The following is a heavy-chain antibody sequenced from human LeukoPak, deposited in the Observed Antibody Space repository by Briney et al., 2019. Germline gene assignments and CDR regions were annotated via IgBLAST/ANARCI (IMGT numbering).Heavy chain of an antibody. CDR1: GFAFATYN. D-gene: IGHD2-2*01. CDR3: ARVSHCSSTACFIDY. Sequence: PGGSLRLSCAASGFAFATYNMNWVRQAPGKGLEWISYISGSGSTISYADSVKGRFTTSRDNAQNSLYLQMKSLRAEDTAVYYCARVSHCSSTACFIDYWGQGTLVTVSS. CDR2: ISGSGSTI. J-gene: IGHJ4*02. V-gene: IGHV3-48*01.